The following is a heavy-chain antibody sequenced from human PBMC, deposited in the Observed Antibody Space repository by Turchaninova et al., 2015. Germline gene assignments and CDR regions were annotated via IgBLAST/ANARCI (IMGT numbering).Heavy chain of an antibody. V-gene: IGHV3-7*01. Sequence: EVQLVESGGGLVQPGGSLRLSCAVCGCTFGNYWSSWVRQAPGKGLEWVANRKQDGSEKYYVDSVKSRFTITRDNAKNSLYLQRNSLRVEDTAVYYCARDSPPYYYDSSGSPDYWGQGTLVTVSS. D-gene: IGHD3-22*01. CDR2: RKQDGSEK. J-gene: IGHJ4*02. CDR3: ARDSPPYYYDSSGSPDY. CDR1: GCTFGNYW.